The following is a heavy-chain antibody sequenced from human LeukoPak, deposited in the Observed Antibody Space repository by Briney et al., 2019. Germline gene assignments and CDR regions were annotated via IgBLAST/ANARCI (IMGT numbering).Heavy chain of an antibody. CDR3: AKDVDFGDGLWYFDF. CDR2: MSYDGSKK. D-gene: IGHD4-17*01. Sequence: PGGSLRLSCAASGFIFNSYGMHWVRQAPGKGLEWVAVMSYDGSKKYYADSVKGRFTISRDNSKNTLYLQMNSLRAEDTAVYFCAKDVDFGDGLWYFDFWGQGTLVTVSS. J-gene: IGHJ4*02. CDR1: GFIFNSYG. V-gene: IGHV3-30*18.